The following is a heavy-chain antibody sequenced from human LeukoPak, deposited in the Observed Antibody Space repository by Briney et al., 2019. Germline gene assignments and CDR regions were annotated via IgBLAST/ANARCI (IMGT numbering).Heavy chain of an antibody. D-gene: IGHD3-22*01. J-gene: IGHJ4*02. Sequence: GGSLRLSCAASGFTFSSYAMSWVPQAPGKGLEWVSAISGSGGSTYYADSVKGRFTISRDNSKNTLYLQMNSLRAEDTAVYYCAKDGLYYDSSGYLFDYWGQGTLVTVSS. CDR3: AKDGLYYDSSGYLFDY. V-gene: IGHV3-23*01. CDR1: GFTFSSYA. CDR2: ISGSGGST.